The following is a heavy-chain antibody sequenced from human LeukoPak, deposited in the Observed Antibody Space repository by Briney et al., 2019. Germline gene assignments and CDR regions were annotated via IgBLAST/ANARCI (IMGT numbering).Heavy chain of an antibody. CDR1: GYSISRGYY. D-gene: IGHD1-26*01. Sequence: SETLSLTCAVSGYSISRGYYWGWIRQPPGKGLEWIGSIYHSGSTYYNPSLKSRVTISVDTSKNQFSLKLSSVTAADTAVYYCARHYFEGAAWFNWFDPWGQGTLVTDSS. V-gene: IGHV4-38-2*01. CDR3: ARHYFEGAAWFNWFDP. CDR2: IYHSGST. J-gene: IGHJ5*02.